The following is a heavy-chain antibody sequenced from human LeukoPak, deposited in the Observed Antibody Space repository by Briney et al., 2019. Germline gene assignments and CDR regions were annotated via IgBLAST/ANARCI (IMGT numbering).Heavy chain of an antibody. V-gene: IGHV3-33*01. CDR1: GFTFSSYG. CDR3: PWGSSDAFDI. J-gene: IGHJ3*02. CDR2: IWYDGSNK. D-gene: IGHD3-16*01. Sequence: GGSLRLSCAASGFTFSSYGMHWVRQAPGKGLEWVAVIWYDGSNKYYTDSVKRRFTISRDNSKNTLYLQMNSLRAEDTAVYYCPWGSSDAFDIWGQGTMVTVSS.